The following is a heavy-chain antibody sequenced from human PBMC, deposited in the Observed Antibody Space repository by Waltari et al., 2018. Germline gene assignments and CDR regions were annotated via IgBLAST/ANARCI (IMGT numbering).Heavy chain of an antibody. CDR3: ATVSIVGAITDYVDY. V-gene: IGHV1-24*01. CDR2: LDPEDVET. Sequence: QVQLVQSGAEVKKPGASVKVSCKVSGYTLTELSMHWVRQAPGKGLEWMGGLDPEDVETIYDQKFQGRVTMTEDTSTDTAYMELSSLRSEDTAVYYCATVSIVGAITDYVDYWGQGTLVTVSS. J-gene: IGHJ4*02. D-gene: IGHD1-26*01. CDR1: GYTLTELS.